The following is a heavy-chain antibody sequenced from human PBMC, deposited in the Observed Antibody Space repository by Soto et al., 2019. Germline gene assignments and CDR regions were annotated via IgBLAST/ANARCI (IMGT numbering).Heavy chain of an antibody. CDR1: GDTFSSYA. J-gene: IGHJ5*02. V-gene: IGHV1-18*01. Sequence: ASVKVSCKASGDTFSSYAIGWVRQAPGQGLEWMGWISPIFGKTNYAQKLQGRVTMTTDTSTSTAYMELRSLRSDDTAVYYCARKKISVVRGVTSGWFDPWGQGTLVTVSS. D-gene: IGHD3-10*01. CDR3: ARKKISVVRGVTSGWFDP. CDR2: ISPIFGKT.